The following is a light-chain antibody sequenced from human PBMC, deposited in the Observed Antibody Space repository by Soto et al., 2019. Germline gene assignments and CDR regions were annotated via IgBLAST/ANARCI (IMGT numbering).Light chain of an antibody. CDR2: KAS. CDR3: KQFHSFSPT. J-gene: IGKJ1*01. Sequence: IQMTQSPSTLSASVGDRVTITCRASQSISSWLAWYQQKPGKAPKLLIYKASSLERRVPSRFSGSGAGTEFTFTISSLQPDDFATYYCKQFHSFSPTFGQGTKVEIK. V-gene: IGKV1-5*03. CDR1: QSISSW.